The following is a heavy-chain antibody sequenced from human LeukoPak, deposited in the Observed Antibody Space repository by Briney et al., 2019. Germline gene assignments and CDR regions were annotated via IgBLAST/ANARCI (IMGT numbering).Heavy chain of an antibody. J-gene: IGHJ2*01. V-gene: IGHV4-59*11. CDR2: ISYTGST. Sequence: SQTLSLTCTVSGASISSHYWSWIREPPGKGLEWIGYISYTGSTNYNSSLRSRATISVDTSKNQFSLRLSSVTAADRAVYYCARGYSYGYRFDLWGRGTLVTVSS. CDR3: ARGYSYGYRFDL. D-gene: IGHD5-18*01. CDR1: GASISSHY.